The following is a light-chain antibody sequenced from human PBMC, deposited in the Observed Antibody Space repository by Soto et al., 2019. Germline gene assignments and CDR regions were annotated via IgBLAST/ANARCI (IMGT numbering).Light chain of an antibody. CDR2: EVN. J-gene: IGLJ3*02. CDR1: NSDIGAYNY. V-gene: IGLV2-14*01. CDR3: ASYTTSHTRV. Sequence: QSALTQPASVSGSPGQSITISCTGSNSDIGAYNYVSWYQQHPGKAPRLIIFEVNDRPSGVSHRFSGSKSGNTASLTNSGLQAEDEADYYCASYTTSHTRVFGGGTKLTVL.